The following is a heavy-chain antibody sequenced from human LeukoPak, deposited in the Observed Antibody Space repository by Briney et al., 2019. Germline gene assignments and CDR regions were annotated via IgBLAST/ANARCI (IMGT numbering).Heavy chain of an antibody. CDR3: FGSGSYYGFDY. CDR1: DFTVTNAW. J-gene: IGHJ4*02. V-gene: IGHV3-15*07. D-gene: IGHD3-10*01. Sequence: PGGSLRLSCAAADFTVTNAWMHWVRQAPGKGLEWVGRIKSKNDGGTIDYAAPVKGRFIISRDDSKTTLYLQMNSLKTEDTAVYYCFGSGSYYGFDYWGQGPRSPSPQ. CDR2: IKSKNDGGTI.